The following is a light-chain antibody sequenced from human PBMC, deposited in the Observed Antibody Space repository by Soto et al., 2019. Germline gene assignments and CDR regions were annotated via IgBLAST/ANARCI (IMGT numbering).Light chain of an antibody. CDR2: DVT. J-gene: IGLJ1*01. V-gene: IGLV2-14*01. CDR1: SSDVGGYDY. Sequence: QSALTQPASVSGSPGQSITISCTGASSDVGGYDYVSWYQQHPGKAPKLMIYDVTTRPSGVSNRFSGSKSGNTASLTISGLQAEYEADYYCCSYTTSSTPYVFGTGPKLTVL. CDR3: CSYTTSSTPYV.